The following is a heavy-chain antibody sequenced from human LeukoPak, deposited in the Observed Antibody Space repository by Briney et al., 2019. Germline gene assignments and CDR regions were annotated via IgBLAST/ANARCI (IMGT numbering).Heavy chain of an antibody. CDR1: GFTFSSYW. V-gene: IGHV3-7*01. Sequence: GGSLRLSCAASGFTFSSYWMSWVRQAPGKGLEWVANIKHDGSEKYYVDSVTVRLTISRDNANNLLYLQMNSLRAEDTAVYYCARGALTDYWGQGTLVTVSS. CDR2: IKHDGSEK. CDR3: ARGALTDY. J-gene: IGHJ4*02.